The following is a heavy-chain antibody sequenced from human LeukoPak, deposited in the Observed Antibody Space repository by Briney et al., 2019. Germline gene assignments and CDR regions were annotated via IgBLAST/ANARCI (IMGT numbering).Heavy chain of an antibody. CDR1: GGSISSGSYY. CDR3: ARTRSYYMDV. J-gene: IGHJ6*03. Sequence: SETLSLTCTVSGGSISSGSYYWTWIRQPAGKGLEWIGRMYSSGSTIYNPSLKSRVTMSVDTSKNQFSLTPSSVTAADTAVYYCARTRSYYMDVWAKGTTVTVSS. CDR2: MYSSGST. D-gene: IGHD6-19*01. V-gene: IGHV4-61*02.